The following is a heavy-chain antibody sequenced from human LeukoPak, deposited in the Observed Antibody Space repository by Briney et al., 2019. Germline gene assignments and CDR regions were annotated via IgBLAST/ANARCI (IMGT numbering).Heavy chain of an antibody. CDR1: GFTFSSYW. J-gene: IGHJ6*02. D-gene: IGHD6-13*01. CDR2: IKQDGSEK. V-gene: IGHV3-7*01. Sequence: GGSLRLSCAASGFTFSSYWMSWVRQAPGKGLEWVANIKQDGSEKYYVDSVKGRFTISRDNAKNSLYLQMNSLRAEDTAVYYCARAGEYSSRDYGMDVWGQGTTVTVSS. CDR3: ARAGEYSSRDYGMDV.